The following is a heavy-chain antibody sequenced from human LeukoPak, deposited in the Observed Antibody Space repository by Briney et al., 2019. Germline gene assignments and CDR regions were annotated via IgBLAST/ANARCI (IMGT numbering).Heavy chain of an antibody. J-gene: IGHJ6*02. D-gene: IGHD3-3*01. CDR1: GYTLTELS. V-gene: IGHV1-24*01. CDR2: FDPEDGET. Sequence: ASVKVPCKVSGYTLTELSVHWVRQAPGKGLEWMGGFDPEDGETIYAQKFQGRVTMTEDTSTDTAYMELSSLRSEDTAVYYCATDFGSMYYYGMDVWGQGTTVTVSS. CDR3: ATDFGSMYYYGMDV.